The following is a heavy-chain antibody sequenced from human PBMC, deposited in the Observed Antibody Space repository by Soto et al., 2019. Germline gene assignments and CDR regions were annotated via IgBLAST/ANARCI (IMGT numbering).Heavy chain of an antibody. V-gene: IGHV4-31*03. J-gene: IGHJ4*02. CDR3: ARDQGTAMGFDY. Sequence: LSLTCTVSGGSISSGGYYWSWIRQHPGKGLEWIGYIYYSGSTYYNPSLKSRVTISVDTSKNQFSLKLSSVTAADTAVYYCARDQGTAMGFDYWGQGTLVTVSS. CDR1: GGSISSGGYY. D-gene: IGHD5-18*01. CDR2: IYYSGST.